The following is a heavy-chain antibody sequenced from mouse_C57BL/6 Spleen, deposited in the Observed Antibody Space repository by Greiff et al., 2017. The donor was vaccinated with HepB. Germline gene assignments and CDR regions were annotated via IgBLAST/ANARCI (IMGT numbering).Heavy chain of an antibody. J-gene: IGHJ3*01. D-gene: IGHD2-4*01. CDR1: GYTFTDYN. CDR3: ARSHYDYPWFAY. V-gene: IGHV1-18*01. Sequence: EVQLQESGPELVKPGASVKIPCKASGYTFTDYNMDWVKQSHGKSLEWIGDINPNNGGTIYNQKFKGKATLTVDKSSSTAYMELRSLTSEDTAVYYCARSHYDYPWFAYWGQGTLVTVSA. CDR2: INPNNGGT.